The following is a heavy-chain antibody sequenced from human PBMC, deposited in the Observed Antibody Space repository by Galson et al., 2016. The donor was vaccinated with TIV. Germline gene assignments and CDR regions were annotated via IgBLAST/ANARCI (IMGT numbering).Heavy chain of an antibody. Sequence: PALVKPTQTLTLTCTFSGFSLNSDGLCVSWIRQPPGKALEWLARIDWDGDEYYSTFLQTRLSISKDTAKNQVVLTMTNMDPVDTATYYCVRTPYGDSVGWYFDLWGRGTLVTVSS. CDR2: IDWDGDE. V-gene: IGHV2-70*11. CDR1: GFSLNSDGLC. D-gene: IGHD4-17*01. J-gene: IGHJ2*01. CDR3: VRTPYGDSVGWYFDL.